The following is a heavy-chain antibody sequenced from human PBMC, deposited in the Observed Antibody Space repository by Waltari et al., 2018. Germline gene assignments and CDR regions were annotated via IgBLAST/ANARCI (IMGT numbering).Heavy chain of an antibody. CDR3: ARDRAAAGTLSGAFDI. CDR2: IYYSAST. Sequence: QVQLQESGPGLVKPSETLSLTCTVSGGSISSYYWSWIRQPPGKGLEWIGYIYYSASTNYNPSLKSRVTISVDTSKNQFSLKLSSVTAADTAVYYCARDRAAAGTLSGAFDIWGQGTMVTVSS. D-gene: IGHD6-13*01. CDR1: GGSISSYY. V-gene: IGHV4-59*01. J-gene: IGHJ3*02.